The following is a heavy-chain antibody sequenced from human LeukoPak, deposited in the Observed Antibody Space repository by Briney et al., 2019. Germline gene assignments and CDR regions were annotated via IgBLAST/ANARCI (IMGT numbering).Heavy chain of an antibody. CDR3: AREARGSGRDFDY. CDR2: IGTRSNPI. Sequence: GGSLRLSCAASGFSFSDFYMSWIRQAPGMGLEWISDIGTRSNPIYYVDSVKGRFTISRDDAKNSLYLQMNSLRDEDTAVYFCAREARGSGRDFDYWGQGILVTVSS. D-gene: IGHD1-26*01. V-gene: IGHV3-11*01. CDR1: GFSFSDFY. J-gene: IGHJ4*02.